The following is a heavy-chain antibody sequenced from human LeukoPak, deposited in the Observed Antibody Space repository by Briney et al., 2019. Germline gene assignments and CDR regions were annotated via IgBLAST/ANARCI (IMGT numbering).Heavy chain of an antibody. CDR2: IYYSGST. CDR1: GGSISSSTYY. J-gene: IGHJ4*02. CDR3: ARLYCSRTSCYLPDY. Sequence: SETLSLTCTVSGGSISSSTYYWSWIRQPPGKGLEWIGYIYYSGSTNYNPSLKSRVTISLDTSKNQFSLKLNSVTAADTALYYCARLYCSRTSCYLPDYWGQGTLVTVSS. D-gene: IGHD2-2*01. V-gene: IGHV4-61*01.